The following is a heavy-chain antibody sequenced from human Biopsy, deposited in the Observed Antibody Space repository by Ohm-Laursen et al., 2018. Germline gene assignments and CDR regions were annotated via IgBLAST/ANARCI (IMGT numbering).Heavy chain of an antibody. Sequence: SVKVSCKASGYSFSTYDVNWVRQARGQGLEWLGGNIPILGTGNYAQKFQDRVTVAADTSTSTATMELRSLRSDDTAVYYCATKLTGYFHHWGQGTLVIVSS. D-gene: IGHD3-9*01. CDR1: GYSFSTYD. V-gene: IGHV1-69*06. J-gene: IGHJ1*01. CDR3: ATKLTGYFHH. CDR2: NIPILGTG.